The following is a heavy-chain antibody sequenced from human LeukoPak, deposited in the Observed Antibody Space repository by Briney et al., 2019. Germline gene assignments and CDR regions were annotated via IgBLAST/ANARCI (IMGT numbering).Heavy chain of an antibody. J-gene: IGHJ4*02. CDR1: GFTVSSNY. Sequence: GGSLRLSCAASGFTVSSNYMSWVRQAPGKGLEWVSVIYSGGTTYYADSAKGRFTISRDISKNTLYLQMGSLRVEDTAVYYCARMLISSGYYVDSWGQGTLVTVSS. D-gene: IGHD3-22*01. CDR3: ARMLISSGYYVDS. CDR2: IYSGGTT. V-gene: IGHV3-53*01.